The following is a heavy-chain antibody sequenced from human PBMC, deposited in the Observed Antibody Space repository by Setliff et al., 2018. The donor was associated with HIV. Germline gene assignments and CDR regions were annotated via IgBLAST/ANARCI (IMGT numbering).Heavy chain of an antibody. V-gene: IGHV3-21*01. Sequence: PGGSLRLSCVASGFTFSSYGMHWVRQTPGKGLEWISGISGSGGVTYYADSVKGRFTISRDNSKNSLYLQMNSLRAEDTAVYYCARGVSYLDYWGQGTLVTVSS. D-gene: IGHD3-3*01. J-gene: IGHJ4*02. CDR2: ISGSGGVT. CDR3: ARGVSYLDY. CDR1: GFTFSSYG.